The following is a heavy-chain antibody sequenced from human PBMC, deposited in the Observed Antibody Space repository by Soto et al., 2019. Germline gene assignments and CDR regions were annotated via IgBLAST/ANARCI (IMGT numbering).Heavy chain of an antibody. CDR3: ARGGYCCSTSCLNWFDP. CDR2: IYYSGST. J-gene: IGHJ5*02. V-gene: IGHV4-39*01. CDR1: GGSISSSSYY. Sequence: LSLTCTVSGGSISSSSYYWGWIRQPPGKGLEWIGSIYYSGSTYYNPSLKSRVTISVDTSKNQFSLKLSSVTAADTAVYYCARGGYCCSTSCLNWFDPWGQGTLVTVSS. D-gene: IGHD2-2*01.